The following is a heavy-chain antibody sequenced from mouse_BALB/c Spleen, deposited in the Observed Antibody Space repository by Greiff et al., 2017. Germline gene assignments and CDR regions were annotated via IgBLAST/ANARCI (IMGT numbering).Heavy chain of an antibody. CDR2: ISSGGST. D-gene: IGHD2-4*01. Sequence: EVHLVESGGGLVKPGGSLKLSCAASGFTFSSYAMSWVRQTPEKRLEWVASISSGGSTYYPDSVKGRFTISRDNARNILYLQMSSLRSEDTAMYYCARGYYDYDWFAYWGQGTLVTVSA. V-gene: IGHV5-6-5*01. CDR3: ARGYYDYDWFAY. CDR1: GFTFSSYA. J-gene: IGHJ3*01.